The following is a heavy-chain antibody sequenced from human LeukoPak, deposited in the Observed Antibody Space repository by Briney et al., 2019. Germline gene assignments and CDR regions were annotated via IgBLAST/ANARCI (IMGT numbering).Heavy chain of an antibody. D-gene: IGHD5-24*01. V-gene: IGHV4-59*01. J-gene: IGHJ4*02. CDR2: IYYSGST. Sequence: SETLSLTCTVSGGSISSYYWSWIRQPPGKGLEWIGYIYYSGSTNYNPSLKSQVTISVDTSKNQFSLKLSSVTAADTAVYYCARYLEMATIRDFTYYFDYWGQGTLVTVSS. CDR3: ARYLEMATIRDFTYYFDY. CDR1: GGSISSYY.